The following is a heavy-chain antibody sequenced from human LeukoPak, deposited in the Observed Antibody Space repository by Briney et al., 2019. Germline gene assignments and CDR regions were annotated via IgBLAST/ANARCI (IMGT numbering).Heavy chain of an antibody. V-gene: IGHV4-61*02. Sequence: PSETLSLTCTVSGGSITSGSYYWSWIRQPAGKGLEWIGRIDTTGSTNYNPSLKSRVTMSVDTSKNQFSLKLSSVTAADTAVYYCARANYGSFDYWGQGSLVTVSS. J-gene: IGHJ4*02. D-gene: IGHD3-10*01. CDR1: GGSITSGSYY. CDR3: ARANYGSFDY. CDR2: IDTTGST.